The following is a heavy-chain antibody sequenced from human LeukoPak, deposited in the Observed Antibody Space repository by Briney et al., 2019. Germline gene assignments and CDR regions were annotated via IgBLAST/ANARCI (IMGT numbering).Heavy chain of an antibody. V-gene: IGHV3-21*01. J-gene: IGHJ6*03. CDR3: ARARTTDQSSGYYYVSRRVDYYYYMDV. Sequence: GGSLRLSCAASGFTFSSYSMNWVRQAPGKGLEWVSSISSSSSYIYYADSVKGRFTISRDNAKNSLYLQMNSLRVEDTGVYYCARARTTDQSSGYYYVSRRVDYYYYMDVWGKGTTVTISS. CDR1: GFTFSSYS. D-gene: IGHD3-22*01. CDR2: ISSSSSYI.